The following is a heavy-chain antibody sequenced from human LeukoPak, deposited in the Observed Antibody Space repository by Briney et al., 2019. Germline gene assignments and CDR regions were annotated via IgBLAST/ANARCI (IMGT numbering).Heavy chain of an antibody. V-gene: IGHV3-7*03. J-gene: IGHJ4*02. Sequence: PGGSLSLSCGPSGFTFSSYAMHWVRQAPGKGQEWVANIKPDGTTKFYVDSVKGRFTISRDNALNSLYLQMNSLRAEDTAIYYCARSIPYGTTWYGRSDYWGQGTLVTVSS. CDR3: ARSIPYGTTWYGRSDY. CDR1: GFTFSSYA. CDR2: IKPDGTTK. D-gene: IGHD6-13*01.